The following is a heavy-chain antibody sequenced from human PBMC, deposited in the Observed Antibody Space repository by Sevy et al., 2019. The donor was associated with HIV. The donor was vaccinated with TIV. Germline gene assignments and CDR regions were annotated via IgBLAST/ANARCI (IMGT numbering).Heavy chain of an antibody. CDR2: IKRDGSEK. J-gene: IGHJ6*02. D-gene: IGHD2-2*01. CDR1: GFTFSNYW. Sequence: GGSLRLSCPASGFTFSNYWMSWVRQAPGKGLEWVANIKRDGSEKYYVASVKGRFTISRDNAKNSLYLQMNSLRAEDTAVYYCARDCSSTSCLWGMDVWGQGTTVTVSS. V-gene: IGHV3-7*03. CDR3: ARDCSSTSCLWGMDV.